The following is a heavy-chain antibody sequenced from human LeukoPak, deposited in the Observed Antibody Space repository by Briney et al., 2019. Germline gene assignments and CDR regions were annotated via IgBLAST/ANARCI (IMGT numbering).Heavy chain of an antibody. V-gene: IGHV3-64*01. CDR1: GFTFSSYA. J-gene: IGHJ4*02. CDR3: ASYDSSGFGYDY. D-gene: IGHD3-22*01. Sequence: GGSLRLSCAASGFTFSSYAMHWVRQAPGKGLEYVSAISSNGGSTYYANSVKGRFTISRDNSKNTLYLQMGSLRAEDMAVYYCASYDSSGFGYDYWGQGTLVTASS. CDR2: ISSNGGST.